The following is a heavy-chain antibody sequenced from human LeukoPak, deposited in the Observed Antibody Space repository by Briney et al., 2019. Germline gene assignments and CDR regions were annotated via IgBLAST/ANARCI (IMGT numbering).Heavy chain of an antibody. Sequence: PSQTLSLTCAVSGGSISSGGYSWSWIRQPPGKGLEWIGYIYHSGSTYYNPSLKSRVTLSVDRSKNQFSLKLSSVTAADTAVYYCARDRGYSYGNAFDIWGQGTMVTVSS. J-gene: IGHJ3*02. CDR1: GGSISSGGYS. V-gene: IGHV4-30-2*01. CDR3: ARDRGYSYGNAFDI. D-gene: IGHD5-18*01. CDR2: IYHSGST.